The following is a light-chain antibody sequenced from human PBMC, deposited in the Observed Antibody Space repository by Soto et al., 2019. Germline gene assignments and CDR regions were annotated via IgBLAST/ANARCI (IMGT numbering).Light chain of an antibody. V-gene: IGLV4-69*01. CDR3: QTWGTGIHV. Sequence: QPVLPQSPSASASLGASVKLTCTLSSGHSSYAIAWHQQQPEKGPRYLMKLNSDGSHSKGDGIPDRFSGSSSGAERYLIISSLQSEDEADYYCQTWGTGIHVFGTGTKVTGL. CDR1: SGHSSYA. CDR2: LNSDGSH. J-gene: IGLJ1*01.